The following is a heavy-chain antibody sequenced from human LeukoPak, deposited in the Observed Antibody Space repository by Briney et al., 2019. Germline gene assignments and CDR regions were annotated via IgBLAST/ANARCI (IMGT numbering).Heavy chain of an antibody. V-gene: IGHV4-39*01. CDR2: MYYSGST. CDR3: ARHLYSSRGAYFDY. Sequence: SETLSLTCTVSGGSISSSSYYQVWIRQPPGKGLEWIGSMYYSGSTYYNPSLKSRVTISVDTSKNQFSLKLSSVTAADTAVYYCARHLYSSRGAYFDYWGQRTLVTFSS. J-gene: IGHJ4*02. CDR1: GGSISSSSYY. D-gene: IGHD6-13*01.